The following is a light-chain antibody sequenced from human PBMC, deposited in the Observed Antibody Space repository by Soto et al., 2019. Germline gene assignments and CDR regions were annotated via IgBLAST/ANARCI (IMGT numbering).Light chain of an antibody. Sequence: EIVLTQSPGTLSLSPGERATLSCRASQSVSSSYLAWYQQKPGQAPRLLIYGASSRATGIPDRFSGSGSGTDFTLNISRLEPEEFAVYYWQQYGSSPFTFGTGTKVDIK. CDR1: QSVSSSY. J-gene: IGKJ3*01. CDR2: GAS. V-gene: IGKV3-20*01. CDR3: QQYGSSPFT.